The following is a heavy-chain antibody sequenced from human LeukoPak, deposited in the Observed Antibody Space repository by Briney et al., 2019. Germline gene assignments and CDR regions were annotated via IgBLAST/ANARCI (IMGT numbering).Heavy chain of an antibody. V-gene: IGHV3-23*01. Sequence: PLGGLRLSCAASGFTFSSYGMSWVRQAPGKGLEWVSAISGSGGSTYYADSVKGRFTISRDNSKNTLYLQMNSLRAEDTAVYYCARDGAATNPINIDYWGQGTLVTVSS. CDR3: ARDGAATNPINIDY. D-gene: IGHD2-15*01. CDR1: GFTFSSYG. CDR2: ISGSGGST. J-gene: IGHJ4*02.